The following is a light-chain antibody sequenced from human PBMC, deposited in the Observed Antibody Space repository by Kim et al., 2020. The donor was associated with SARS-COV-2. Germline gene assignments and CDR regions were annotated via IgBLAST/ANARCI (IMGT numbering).Light chain of an antibody. J-gene: IGLJ1*01. Sequence: QSITISCTRTSSDVVGNNYFSCYHQHPGKAPQVMIYDVSKRPSGVSNRFSGSKSGNTASLTISGLQAEDEADYYCGSYSSTSPLVFGTGTKVTVL. V-gene: IGLV2-14*04. CDR1: SSDVVGNNY. CDR3: GSYSSTSPLV. CDR2: DVS.